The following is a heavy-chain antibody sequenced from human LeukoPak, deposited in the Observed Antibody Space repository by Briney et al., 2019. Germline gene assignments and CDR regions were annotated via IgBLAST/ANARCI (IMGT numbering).Heavy chain of an antibody. CDR2: ISSSSSYI. D-gene: IGHD3-22*01. Sequence: GGSLRLSCAASGFTFSSYSMNWVRQAPGKGLEWVSSISSSSSYIYYADSVKGRFTISRDNAKNSLYLQMNSLRAEDTAVYYCARDRAYYDSSGYYPNWFDPWGQGTLVTSPQ. CDR3: ARDRAYYDSSGYYPNWFDP. J-gene: IGHJ5*02. V-gene: IGHV3-21*01. CDR1: GFTFSSYS.